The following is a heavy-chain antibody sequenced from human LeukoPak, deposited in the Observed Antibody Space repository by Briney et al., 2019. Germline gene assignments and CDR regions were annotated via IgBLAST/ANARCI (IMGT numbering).Heavy chain of an antibody. CDR2: IYTSGST. CDR3: AKGSITMIEVGTNDH. D-gene: IGHD3-22*01. V-gene: IGHV4-61*02. CDR1: GGSISSGSYY. J-gene: IGHJ4*02. Sequence: PSETLSLTCTVSGGSISSGSYYWSWIRQPAGKGLEWNGRIYTSGSTNYNPSLKSRVTISVDTSKNQFSLKLSSVTAADTAVYYCAKGSITMIEVGTNDHWGQGTLVTVSP.